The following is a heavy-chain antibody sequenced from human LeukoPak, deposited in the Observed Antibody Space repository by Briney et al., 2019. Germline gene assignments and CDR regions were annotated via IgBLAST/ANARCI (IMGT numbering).Heavy chain of an antibody. Sequence: GGSLRLSCAASGYTFTGYYMHWVRQAPGQGLEWMGWINPNSGGTNYAQKFQGRVTMTRDTSISTAYMELSRLRSDDTAAYYCAVISDSSSSDSSFDYWGQGTLVTVSS. J-gene: IGHJ4*02. V-gene: IGHV1-2*02. CDR3: AVISDSSSSDSSFDY. CDR2: INPNSGGT. CDR1: GYTFTGYY. D-gene: IGHD6-6*01.